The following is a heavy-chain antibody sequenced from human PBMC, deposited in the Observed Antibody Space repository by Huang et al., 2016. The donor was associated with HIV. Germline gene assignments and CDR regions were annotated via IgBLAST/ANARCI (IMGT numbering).Heavy chain of an antibody. Sequence: QVQLVESGGGVVQPGRSLRLSCAASGFTFSSYGMHWVRQAPGKGVEWGAVIWYDGSNKDYADSVKGRFTISRDNSKNTLYLQMNSLKTEDTAVYYCALKGDSSGWEYFRHWGQGTLVTVSS. D-gene: IGHD6-19*01. CDR3: ALKGDSSGWEYFRH. CDR2: IWYDGSNK. V-gene: IGHV3-33*08. CDR1: GFTFSSYG. J-gene: IGHJ1*01.